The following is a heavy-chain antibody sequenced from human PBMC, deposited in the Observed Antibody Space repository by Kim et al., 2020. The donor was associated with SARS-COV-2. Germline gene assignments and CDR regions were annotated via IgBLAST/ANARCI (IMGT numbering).Heavy chain of an antibody. CDR1: GFTFSSYA. J-gene: IGHJ4*02. CDR2: ISGSGGST. CDR3: ATSTSSTGWNSNY. Sequence: GGSLRLSCAASGFTFSSYAMSWVRQAPGKGLEWVSAISGSGGSTYYADAVKGRFTISRDNSKNTQYPQMKRLRAKDKAAYYCATSTSSTGWNSNYWAQG. V-gene: IGHV3-23*01. D-gene: IGHD6-25*01.